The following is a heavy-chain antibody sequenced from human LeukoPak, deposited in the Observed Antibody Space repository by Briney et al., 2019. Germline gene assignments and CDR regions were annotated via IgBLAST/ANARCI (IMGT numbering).Heavy chain of an antibody. Sequence: SETLSLTCTVSGGSISSNSYSWGWIRQPPGKGLEWVGSIKYSGSTYYNPSLKSRVTISVDTSKNQFSLKLSSVTAADTAVYYCARDKLSTHYYDSSGHNWFDPWGQGTLVTVSS. CDR1: GGSISSNSYS. J-gene: IGHJ5*02. CDR2: IKYSGST. V-gene: IGHV4-39*07. D-gene: IGHD3-22*01. CDR3: ARDKLSTHYYDSSGHNWFDP.